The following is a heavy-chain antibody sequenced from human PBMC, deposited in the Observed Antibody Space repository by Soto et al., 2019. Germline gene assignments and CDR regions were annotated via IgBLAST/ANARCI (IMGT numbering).Heavy chain of an antibody. CDR3: ARDPYSGSYFGYYGMDV. D-gene: IGHD1-26*01. J-gene: IGHJ6*02. CDR2: IYYSGST. Sequence: SETLSLTCTVSGGSISSYYWSWIRQPPGKGLEWIGYIYYSGSTNYNPSLKSRVTISVDTSKNQFSLKLSSVTAADTAVYYCARDPYSGSYFGYYGMDVWGQGTTVTVSS. V-gene: IGHV4-59*01. CDR1: GGSISSYY.